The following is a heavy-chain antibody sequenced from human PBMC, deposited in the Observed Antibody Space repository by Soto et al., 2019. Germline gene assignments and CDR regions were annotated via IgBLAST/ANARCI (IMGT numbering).Heavy chain of an antibody. CDR1: GGSISSGGYY. D-gene: IGHD1-26*01. CDR3: AREGGIVGATAADY. V-gene: IGHV4-31*03. Sequence: QVQLQESGPGLVKPSQTLSLTCTVSGGSISSGGYYWSWIRQHPGKGLEWIGYIYYSGSTYYTPSLQSRVTISVDTSKTQFSMKLSSVTAADTAVYYCAREGGIVGATAADYWGQGTLVTVSS. J-gene: IGHJ4*02. CDR2: IYYSGST.